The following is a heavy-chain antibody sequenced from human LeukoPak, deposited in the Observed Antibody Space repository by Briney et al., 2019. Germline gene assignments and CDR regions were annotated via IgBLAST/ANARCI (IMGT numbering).Heavy chain of an antibody. D-gene: IGHD3-16*01. V-gene: IGHV4-38-2*01. CDR2: IYHSGSS. Sequence: SETLSLTCAVSGYSVSTGYYCAWIRQPPGKGLEWIGSIYHSGSSYYNPSLKSRVIISVNTSKNQFSLKMTSVTAADTAIYYCARLFWGIGAFDIWGQGTMVTISS. CDR3: ARLFWGIGAFDI. J-gene: IGHJ3*02. CDR1: GYSVSTGYY.